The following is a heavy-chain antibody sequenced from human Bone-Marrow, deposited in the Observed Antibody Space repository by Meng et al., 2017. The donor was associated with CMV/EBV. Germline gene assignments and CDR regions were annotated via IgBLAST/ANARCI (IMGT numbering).Heavy chain of an antibody. D-gene: IGHD2-2*01. CDR1: GYTFTSYG. Sequence: ASVKVSCKASGYTFTSYGISWVRQAPGQGLEWMGWISAYNGNTNYAQKLQGRVTMTTDTSTSTAYMELSSLRSEDTAVYSCARCTSTSCPEGFDYWGQGTLVTVSS. V-gene: IGHV1-18*01. J-gene: IGHJ4*02. CDR3: ARCTSTSCPEGFDY. CDR2: ISAYNGNT.